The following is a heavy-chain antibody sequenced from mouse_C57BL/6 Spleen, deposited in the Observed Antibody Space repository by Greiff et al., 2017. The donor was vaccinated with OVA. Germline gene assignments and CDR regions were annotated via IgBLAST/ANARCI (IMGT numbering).Heavy chain of an antibody. D-gene: IGHD2-4*01. CDR1: GFTFSDYG. Sequence: EVQVVESGGGLVKPGGSLKLSCAASGFTFSDYGMHWVRQAPEKGLEWVAYISSGSSTIYYADTVKGRFTLSRDNANNTLFLHMTRLRSEDTAMYYCARGDYDGSYFDYWGQGTTLTVSS. CDR3: ARGDYDGSYFDY. CDR2: ISSGSSTI. J-gene: IGHJ2*01. V-gene: IGHV5-17*01.